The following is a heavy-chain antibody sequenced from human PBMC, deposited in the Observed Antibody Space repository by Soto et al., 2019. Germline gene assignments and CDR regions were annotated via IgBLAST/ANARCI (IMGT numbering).Heavy chain of an antibody. CDR2: ISSSSSYI. CDR1: GFTFSSYS. V-gene: IGHV3-21*01. J-gene: IGHJ6*02. CDR3: ARDRDSSGWYNYYYYGMDV. D-gene: IGHD6-19*01. Sequence: PGGSLRLSCAASGFTFSSYSMNWVRQAPGKGLEWVSSISSSSSYIYYAVSVKGRFTISRDNAKNSLYLQMNSLRAEDTAVYYCARDRDSSGWYNYYYYGMDVWGQGTTVTVSS.